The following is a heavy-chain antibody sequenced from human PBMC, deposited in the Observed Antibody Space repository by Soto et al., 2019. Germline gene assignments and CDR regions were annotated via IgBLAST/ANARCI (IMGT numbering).Heavy chain of an antibody. CDR3: AKDRGKYDFWSGYSVNGMDV. CDR1: GFTFSSYG. D-gene: IGHD3-3*01. CDR2: ISYDGSNK. Sequence: GGSLRLSCAASGFTFSSYGMHWVRQAPGKGLEWVAVISYDGSNKYYADSVKGRFTISRDNSKNTLYLQMNSLRAEDTAVYYCAKDRGKYDFWSGYSVNGMDVWGQGTTGTVS. V-gene: IGHV3-30*18. J-gene: IGHJ6*02.